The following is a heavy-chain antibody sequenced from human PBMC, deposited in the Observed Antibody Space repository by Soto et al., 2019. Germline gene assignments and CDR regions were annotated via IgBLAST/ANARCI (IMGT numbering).Heavy chain of an antibody. J-gene: IGHJ5*02. CDR2: ISYDGSNK. D-gene: IGHD3-22*01. CDR1: GFTFSSYG. V-gene: IGHV3-30*18. CDR3: AKDYFYYDSSGLNH. Sequence: GGSLRLSCAASGFTFSSYGMHWVRQAPGKGLEWVAVISYDGSNKYYADSVKGRFTISRDNSKNTRYLQMNSLRAEDTAVYYCAKDYFYYDSSGLNHWGQGTLVTVSS.